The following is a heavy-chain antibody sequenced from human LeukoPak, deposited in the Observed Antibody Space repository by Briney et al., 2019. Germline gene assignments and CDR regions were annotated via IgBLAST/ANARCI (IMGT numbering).Heavy chain of an antibody. D-gene: IGHD3-3*01. Sequence: SVKVSCKASGGTFSSYAISWVRQAPGQGLEWMGGIIPIFGTANYAQKFQGRVTITTDESTSTAYMELSSLRSEDTAVYYCARDNVRFLEWLSGDAFDIWGQGTMVTVSS. CDR1: GGTFSSYA. V-gene: IGHV1-69*05. CDR2: IIPIFGTA. CDR3: ARDNVRFLEWLSGDAFDI. J-gene: IGHJ3*02.